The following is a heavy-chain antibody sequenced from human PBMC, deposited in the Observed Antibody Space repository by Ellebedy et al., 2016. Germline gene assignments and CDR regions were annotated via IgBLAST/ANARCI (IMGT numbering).Heavy chain of an antibody. Sequence: GGSLRLXXAAAGFSFKDFFMSWVRQAPGKRLEWVSTISGGGDATFSADSVKGRFTISRDNSRYTLYLQMDSLRAADTAVYYCYYGHYSGYWGQGTLVTVSS. J-gene: IGHJ4*02. CDR1: GFSFKDFF. CDR2: ISGGGDAT. CDR3: YYGHYSGY. D-gene: IGHD4-17*01. V-gene: IGHV3-23*01.